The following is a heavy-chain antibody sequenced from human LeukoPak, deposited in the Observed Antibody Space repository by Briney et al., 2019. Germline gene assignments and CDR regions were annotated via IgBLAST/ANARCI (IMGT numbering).Heavy chain of an antibody. J-gene: IGHJ3*02. CDR1: GYTFTSYD. CDR2: MNPNSGNT. V-gene: IGHV1-8*01. D-gene: IGHD5-18*01. Sequence: ASVKVSCKPSGYTFTSYDINWVRQATGQGLEWMGWMNPNSGNTGYAQKFQGRVTMTRNTSISTAYMELSSLRSEDTAVYYCARGPDSGYSYGDDAFDIWGQGTMVTVSS. CDR3: ARGPDSGYSYGDDAFDI.